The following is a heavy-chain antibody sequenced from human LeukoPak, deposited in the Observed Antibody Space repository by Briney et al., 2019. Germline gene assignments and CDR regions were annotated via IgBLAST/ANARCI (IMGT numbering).Heavy chain of an antibody. V-gene: IGHV3-11*01. CDR2: ISSSGSTT. CDR3: ARPASGRYYLFDY. D-gene: IGHD3-10*01. J-gene: IGHJ4*02. CDR1: GFTFSDYY. Sequence: GGSLRLSCAASGFTFSDYYMSWLRQAPVKGLEWVSYISSSGSTTYYAESVKGRFTISRDNAKNSLYLQMNSLRAEDTAVYYCARPASGRYYLFDYWGQGTLVIVSS.